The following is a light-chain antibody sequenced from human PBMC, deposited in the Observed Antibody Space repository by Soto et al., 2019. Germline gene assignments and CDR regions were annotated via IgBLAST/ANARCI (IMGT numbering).Light chain of an antibody. CDR2: DAS. Sequence: EIGLTQSPATLSLSPAERATLSCRSSQSVSSYLAWYQQKPGQAPRLLIYDASNRATGIPARFSGSGSGTDFTLTISSLEPEDFAVYYGQQRSNWPTITFGQGTRLEIK. CDR3: QQRSNWPTIT. V-gene: IGKV3-11*01. CDR1: QSVSSY. J-gene: IGKJ5*01.